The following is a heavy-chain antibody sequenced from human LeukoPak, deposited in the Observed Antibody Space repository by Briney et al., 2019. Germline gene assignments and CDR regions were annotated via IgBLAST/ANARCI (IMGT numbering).Heavy chain of an antibody. CDR2: IYHSGST. CDR3: ARDSQPGDYIRDWYFDL. J-gene: IGHJ2*01. Sequence: SETLSLTCAVSGGSISSGGYSWSWIRQPPGKGLEWIGYIYHSGSTYYNPSLKSRVTISVDRSKNQFSLKLSSVTAADTAVYYCARDSQPGDYIRDWYFDLWGRGTLVTVSS. V-gene: IGHV4-30-2*01. CDR1: GGSISSGGYS. D-gene: IGHD4-17*01.